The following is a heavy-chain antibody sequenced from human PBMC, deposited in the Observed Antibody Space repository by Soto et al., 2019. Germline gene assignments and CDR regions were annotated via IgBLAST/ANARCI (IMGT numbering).Heavy chain of an antibody. CDR1: GFTVSTNY. CDR3: ARDATYSGSYYYFDY. J-gene: IGHJ4*02. CDR2: IYRSGST. V-gene: IGHV3-53*02. D-gene: IGHD1-26*01. Sequence: EVQLVETGGGLIQPGGSLRLSCAASGFTVSTNYMSWVRQAPGKGLEWVSIIYRSGSTYYADSVKGRFTISRDNSKNTLYLQMYSLRAEDTAVYYCARDATYSGSYYYFDYWGQGTLVTVSS.